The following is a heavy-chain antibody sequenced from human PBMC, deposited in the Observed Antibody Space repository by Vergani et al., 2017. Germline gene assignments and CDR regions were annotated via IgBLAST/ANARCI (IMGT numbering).Heavy chain of an antibody. J-gene: IGHJ6*03. CDR2: IDHTGRT. CDR3: ARIPPPYVVVPALYMDV. V-gene: IGHV4-34*01. Sequence: QVQLQQWGGGLLKPSETLSLTCVVNGGSFTSYHWTWIRQSPGEGLEWVGDIDHTGRTDYDPSLKSRLTMSVDKSRNQFSLKLSSVTAADTAVYYCARIPPPYVVVPALYMDVWGKGTTVTVSS. D-gene: IGHD2-2*01. CDR1: GGSFTSYH.